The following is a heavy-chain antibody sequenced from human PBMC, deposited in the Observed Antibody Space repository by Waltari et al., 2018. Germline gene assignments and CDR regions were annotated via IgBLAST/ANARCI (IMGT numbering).Heavy chain of an antibody. V-gene: IGHV4-34*12. CDR3: ARAQRVVGDVYFCDS. CDR2: VVDSGTT. CDR1: TLSFSGYY. J-gene: IGHJ1*01. Sequence: QVHLQQWGAGLLKTSETLSLTCGVNTLSFSGYYWGWLRQRPGKGLEWIGEVVDSGTTTDNPSLKTRVMISLDKAKKHFSLRLNSVTAADAAVYYCARAQRVVGDVYFCDSWGQGSLVSVSS. D-gene: IGHD2-15*01.